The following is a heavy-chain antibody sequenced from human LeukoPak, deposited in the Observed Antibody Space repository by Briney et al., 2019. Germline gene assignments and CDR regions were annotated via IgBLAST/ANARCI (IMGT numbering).Heavy chain of an antibody. V-gene: IGHV4-59*01. CDR1: AGYIYSDY. Sequence: PSETLSLTCSVSAGYIYSDYWSWIRQPPGKGLEYIGHVYYSGSTNYNPSLESRVTISLDTSKNHFSLRLSSVTAADTAVYYCARVVSNGDRAAFDIWGQGTMVTVSS. D-gene: IGHD2-8*01. J-gene: IGHJ3*02. CDR3: ARVVSNGDRAAFDI. CDR2: VYYSGST.